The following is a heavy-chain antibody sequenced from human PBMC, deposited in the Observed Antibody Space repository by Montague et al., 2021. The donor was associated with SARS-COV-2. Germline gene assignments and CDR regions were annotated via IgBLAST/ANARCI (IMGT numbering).Heavy chain of an antibody. V-gene: IGHV3-7*05. J-gene: IGHJ4*02. CDR1: GFTFSSYW. D-gene: IGHD5-12*01. CDR3: ARDFAHYTGYVAGYFDY. Sequence: SLRLSCAASGFTFSSYWMSWVRQAPGKGLEWVASVKEDGSEKDYVGSVKGRFTISRDNAKNSLHLQMDSLRADDTAVYYCARDFAHYTGYVAGYFDYWGQGTLVTVSS. CDR2: VKEDGSEK.